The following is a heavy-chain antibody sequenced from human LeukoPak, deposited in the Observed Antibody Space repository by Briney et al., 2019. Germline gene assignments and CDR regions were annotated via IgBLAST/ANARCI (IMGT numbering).Heavy chain of an antibody. CDR2: INPNSGGT. V-gene: IGHV1-2*04. Sequence: ASVKVSCKASGYTFTGYYMHWVRQAPGQGLEWMGWINPNSGGTNYAQKFQGWVTMTRDTSISTAYMELSRLRSEDTAVYYCASGDLSGEDYFDYWGQGTLVTVSS. J-gene: IGHJ4*02. CDR1: GYTFTGYY. D-gene: IGHD3-10*01. CDR3: ASGDLSGEDYFDY.